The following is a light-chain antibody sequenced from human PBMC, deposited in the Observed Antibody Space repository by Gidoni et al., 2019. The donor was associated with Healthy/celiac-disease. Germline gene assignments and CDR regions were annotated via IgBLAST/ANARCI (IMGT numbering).Light chain of an antibody. CDR2: WAS. CDR3: QQYYSTPQT. Sequence: QSVLYSSNNKNYLAWYQQKPGQPPKLLIYWASTRESGVPDRFSGSGSGTDFTLTISSLQAEDVAVYYCQQYYSTPQTFGQGTKVEIK. V-gene: IGKV4-1*01. CDR1: QSVLYSSNNKNY. J-gene: IGKJ1*01.